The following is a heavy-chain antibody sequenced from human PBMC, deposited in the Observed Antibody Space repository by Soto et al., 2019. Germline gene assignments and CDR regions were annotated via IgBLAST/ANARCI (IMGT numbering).Heavy chain of an antibody. CDR2: IYHSGST. CDR3: ARASTTVTTLDY. J-gene: IGHJ4*02. D-gene: IGHD4-17*01. CDR1: GGSISSGGYS. Sequence: SETLSLTCAVSGGSISSGGYSWSWIRQPPGKGLEWIGYIYHSGSTYYNPSLKSRVTTSVDRSKNQFSLKLSSVTAADTAVYYCARASTTVTTLDYWGQGTLVTVSS. V-gene: IGHV4-30-2*01.